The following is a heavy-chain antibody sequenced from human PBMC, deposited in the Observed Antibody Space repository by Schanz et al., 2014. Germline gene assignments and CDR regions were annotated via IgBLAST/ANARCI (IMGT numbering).Heavy chain of an antibody. D-gene: IGHD3-16*01. CDR3: ARGGGGWNFCGMDV. CDR2: INYSGST. Sequence: QVQLQESGPGLVKPSETLSLTCTVSGDSISTYSWNWVRQAPGKGLEWIGYINYSGSTNYIPSLKSRVSISVDTSKNQFSLRLNSVIAAGTDVKSCARGGGGWNFCGMDVWGQGTTVTVSS. CDR1: GDSISTYS. J-gene: IGHJ6*02. V-gene: IGHV4-59*01.